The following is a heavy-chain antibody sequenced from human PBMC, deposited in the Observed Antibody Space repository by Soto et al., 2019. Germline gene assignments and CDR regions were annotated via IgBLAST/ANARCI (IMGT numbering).Heavy chain of an antibody. Sequence: QVQLVESGGGVVQPGGSLRLSCAASGFTFRSYGMHWVRQTPGEGLEWVAVIWYDGSNKYYADSVKGRFTISRDNSKNTMYLQMDSLRAEDTAVYYCARGMSRASSWFDYWGQGILVTVSS. J-gene: IGHJ4*02. V-gene: IGHV3-33*01. CDR1: GFTFRSYG. D-gene: IGHD6-13*01. CDR3: ARGMSRASSWFDY. CDR2: IWYDGSNK.